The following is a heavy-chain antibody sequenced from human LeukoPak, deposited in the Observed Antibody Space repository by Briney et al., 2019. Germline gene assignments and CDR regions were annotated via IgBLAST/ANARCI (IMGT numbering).Heavy chain of an antibody. CDR1: GFIVRNNY. CDR3: ARDPLDY. Sequence: PGGSLRRSCAASGFIVRNNYMSWVRQAPGKGLEWVSAIYSGGSTYYADSVKGRFTISRDNSKNTVYLQMNSLSAEDTAVYYCARDPLDYWGQGTLVTVSS. CDR2: IYSGGST. V-gene: IGHV3-66*01. J-gene: IGHJ4*02.